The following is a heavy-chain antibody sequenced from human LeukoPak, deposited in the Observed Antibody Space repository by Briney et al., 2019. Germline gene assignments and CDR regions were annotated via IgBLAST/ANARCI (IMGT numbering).Heavy chain of an antibody. Sequence: PSQTLSLTCIVSSGSISSGSYYWSWIRQPAGKGLEWIGRIYTSGSTNYNPSLKSRVTISVDTSKNQFSLKLTSVTAADTAVYYCATDSHLYGMDVWGQGTTVTVSS. CDR1: SGSISSGSYY. CDR2: IYTSGST. J-gene: IGHJ6*02. V-gene: IGHV4-61*02. CDR3: ATDSHLYGMDV.